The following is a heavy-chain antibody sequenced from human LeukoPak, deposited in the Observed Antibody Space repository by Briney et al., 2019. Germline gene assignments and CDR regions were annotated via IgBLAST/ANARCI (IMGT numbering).Heavy chain of an antibody. Sequence: GGSLRLSCAASGFTFDDYAIHWVRQAPGKGLEWVSGISWNSGSIGYGDSVKGRFTISRDNAKNSLYLQMDSLRAEDTALYYCTKGLASAAPRGDTFDIWGQGTMVTVSS. CDR1: GFTFDDYA. CDR3: TKGLASAAPRGDTFDI. D-gene: IGHD6-13*01. CDR2: ISWNSGSI. V-gene: IGHV3-9*01. J-gene: IGHJ3*02.